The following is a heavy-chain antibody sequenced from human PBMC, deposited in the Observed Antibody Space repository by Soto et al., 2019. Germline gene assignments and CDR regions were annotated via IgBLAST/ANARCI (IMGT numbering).Heavy chain of an antibody. CDR2: ISYDGSNK. J-gene: IGHJ6*02. V-gene: IGHV3-30*03. Sequence: GGSLRLSCAASGFTFSSYGMHWVRQAPGKGLEWVAVISYDGSNKYYADSVKGRFTISRDNSKNTLYLQMNSLRAEDTAVYYCAREQWRGGYYYGMDVWGQGTTVTVSS. CDR1: GFTFSSYG. CDR3: AREQWRGGYYYGMDV. D-gene: IGHD6-19*01.